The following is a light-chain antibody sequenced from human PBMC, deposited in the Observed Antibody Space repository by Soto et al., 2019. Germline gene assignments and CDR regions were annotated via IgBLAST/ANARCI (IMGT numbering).Light chain of an antibody. CDR3: QQYGSTPLT. V-gene: IGKV3-20*01. J-gene: IGKJ4*01. CDR2: DAS. CDR1: QSVGNNY. Sequence: EIVLTQSPGTLSLSPGERATLSCRASQSVGNNYLAWYQQKPGQAPRFLIYDASSRATGIPDRFSGSGSGTDFNLSISRLEPEDFAVYYCQQYGSTPLTFGGGTKVVSK.